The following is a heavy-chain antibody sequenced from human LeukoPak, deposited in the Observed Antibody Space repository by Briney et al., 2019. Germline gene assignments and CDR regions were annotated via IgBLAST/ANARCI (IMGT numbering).Heavy chain of an antibody. CDR2: ISPYNGNT. CDR1: GYTFTSYD. Sequence: ASVKVSCKASGYTFTSYDISWVRQAPGQGLEWMGWISPYNGNTNYAQKLQGRVTMTTDTSTSTAYMELRSLRSDDTAVYYCAREGDAKVPAAKNWFDPWGQGTLVTVSS. D-gene: IGHD2-2*01. V-gene: IGHV1-18*01. J-gene: IGHJ5*02. CDR3: AREGDAKVPAAKNWFDP.